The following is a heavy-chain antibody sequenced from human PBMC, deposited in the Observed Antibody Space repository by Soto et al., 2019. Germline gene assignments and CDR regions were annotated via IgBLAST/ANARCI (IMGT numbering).Heavy chain of an antibody. J-gene: IGHJ6*02. V-gene: IGHV3-33*08. CDR2: IWYDGSNK. CDR1: GFTFNTYG. D-gene: IGHD2-15*01. Sequence: QVQLVESGGGVVQPGGSLRLSCKTSGFTFNTYGMHWVRQAPGKGLEWVAIIWYDGSNKYYADSVKGRFTISRDNSKNTLYLQMNSLRAEDTALYYCARADCTGAYCYSWPFNYGVDVWGQGTTVTVSS. CDR3: ARADCTGAYCYSWPFNYGVDV.